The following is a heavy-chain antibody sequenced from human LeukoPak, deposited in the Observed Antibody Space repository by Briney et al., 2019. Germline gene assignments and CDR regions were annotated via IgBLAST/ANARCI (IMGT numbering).Heavy chain of an antibody. V-gene: IGHV1-69*13. Sequence: SVKVPCKASGGTFSSYAISWVRQAPGQGLEWMGGIIPIFGTENYAQKFQGRVTITADESTSTAYMELSSLRSEDTAVYYCASPNCSSTSCYYYYYYGMDVWGQGTTVTVSS. CDR2: IIPIFGTE. J-gene: IGHJ6*02. CDR1: GGTFSSYA. CDR3: ASPNCSSTSCYYYYYYGMDV. D-gene: IGHD2-2*01.